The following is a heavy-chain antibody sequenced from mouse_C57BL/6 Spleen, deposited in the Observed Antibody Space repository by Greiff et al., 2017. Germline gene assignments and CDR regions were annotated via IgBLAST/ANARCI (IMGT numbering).Heavy chain of an antibody. D-gene: IGHD2-4*01. J-gene: IGHJ4*01. Sequence: QVQLQQSGPGLVQPSQSLSITCTVSGFSLTSYGVHWVRQSPGKGLEWLGVIWSGGSTDYNAAFISRLSISKDNSKSQVFFKMNSLQADDTAIYYCARKDYYDYDHYYAMDYWGQGTSVTVSS. V-gene: IGHV2-2*01. CDR1: GFSLTSYG. CDR3: ARKDYYDYDHYYAMDY. CDR2: IWSGGST.